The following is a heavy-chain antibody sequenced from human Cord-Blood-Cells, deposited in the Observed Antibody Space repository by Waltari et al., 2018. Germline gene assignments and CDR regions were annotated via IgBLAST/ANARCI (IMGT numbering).Heavy chain of an antibody. CDR1: GFTFSSYA. Sequence: QVQLVESGGGVVQPGRSLRLSCAASGFTFSSYAMHWVRQAPGKGLEWVAVISYDGSKYYADSVKGRFTISRDNSKNTLYLQMNSLRAEDTAVYYCARGYSSSWYWFDPWGQGTLVTVSS. CDR2: ISYDGSK. CDR3: ARGYSSSWYWFDP. D-gene: IGHD6-13*01. V-gene: IGHV3-30-3*01. J-gene: IGHJ5*02.